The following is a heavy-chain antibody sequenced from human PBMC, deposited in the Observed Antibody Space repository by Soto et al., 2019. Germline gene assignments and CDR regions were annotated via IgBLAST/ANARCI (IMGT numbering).Heavy chain of an antibody. CDR2: IDPSDSYT. Sequence: GESLKISCKGSGYSFTSYWISWVRQMPGKGLEWMGRIDPSDSYTNYSPSFQGHVTISADKSISTAYLQWSSLKASDTAMYYCARLPYYYDSSGYYRALDYWGQGTLGTVS. V-gene: IGHV5-10-1*01. CDR1: GYSFTSYW. D-gene: IGHD3-22*01. J-gene: IGHJ4*02. CDR3: ARLPYYYDSSGYYRALDY.